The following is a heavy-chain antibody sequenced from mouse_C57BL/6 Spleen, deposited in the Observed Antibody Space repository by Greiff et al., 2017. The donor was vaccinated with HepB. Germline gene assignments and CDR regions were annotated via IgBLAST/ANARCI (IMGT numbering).Heavy chain of an antibody. D-gene: IGHD2-3*01. CDR3: ARKGSYETWFAY. J-gene: IGHJ3*01. CDR1: GYTFTSYW. Sequence: VQLQQSGAELVMPGASVKLSCKASGYTFTSYWMHWVKQRPGQGLEWIGEIDPSDSYTNYNQKFKGKSTLTVDKSSSTAYMQLSSLTSEDSAVYYCARKGSYETWFAYWGQGTLVTVSA. CDR2: IDPSDSYT. V-gene: IGHV1-69*01.